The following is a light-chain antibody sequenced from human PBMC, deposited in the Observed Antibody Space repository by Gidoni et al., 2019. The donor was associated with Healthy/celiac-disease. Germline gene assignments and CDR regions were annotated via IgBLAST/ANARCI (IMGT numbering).Light chain of an antibody. Sequence: IQITQSPSSLSASVGDRVTITCRSSQSISSYLNWYQQKPGKANKLLIYAASSLQSGVPSRFSGRGAGKDFTLTISSLQHEDFATYYCQQSYSTPGTFGGGTKVEIK. CDR1: QSISSY. V-gene: IGKV1-39*01. CDR2: AAS. CDR3: QQSYSTPGT. J-gene: IGKJ4*01.